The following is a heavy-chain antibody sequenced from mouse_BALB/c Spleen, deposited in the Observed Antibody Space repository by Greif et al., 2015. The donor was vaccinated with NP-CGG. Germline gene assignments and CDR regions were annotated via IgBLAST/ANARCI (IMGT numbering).Heavy chain of an antibody. Sequence: QVQLKESGAELVRPGVSVKISCKGSGYTFTDYAMHWVKQSHAKSLEWTGVISTYYGDASYNQKFKGKATMTVDKSSSTAYMELARLTSEDSAIYYCARGDGYYAMDYWGQGTSVTVSS. CDR1: GYTFTDYA. V-gene: IGHV1S137*01. CDR3: ARGDGYYAMDY. J-gene: IGHJ4*01. D-gene: IGHD2-3*01. CDR2: ISTYYGDA.